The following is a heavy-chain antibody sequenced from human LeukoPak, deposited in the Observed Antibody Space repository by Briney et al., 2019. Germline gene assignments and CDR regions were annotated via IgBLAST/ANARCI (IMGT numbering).Heavy chain of an antibody. J-gene: IGHJ6*02. CDR3: TRGPIQVWLYYGMDV. CDR1: GFTFGDHA. Sequence: GGALRLSCTASGFTFGDHAMSWVRQAPGKGLEWVGFIRSKAYGGTTEYAASVKGRFIISRDDSKSIAYLQMNSLKTEDTAVYYCTRGPIQVWLYYGMDVWGQGTTVIVSS. V-gene: IGHV3-49*04. D-gene: IGHD5-18*01. CDR2: IRSKAYGGTT.